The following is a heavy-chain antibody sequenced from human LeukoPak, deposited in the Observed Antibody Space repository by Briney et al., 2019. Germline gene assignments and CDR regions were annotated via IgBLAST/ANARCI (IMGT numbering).Heavy chain of an antibody. V-gene: IGHV3-23*01. CDR1: GFSFSGYV. J-gene: IGHJ4*02. CDR3: TCLDY. CDR2: VGTSGDNT. Sequence: GGSLRLSCAASGFSFSGYVMSWVRQAPGKGLEWVSAVGTSGDNTYYADSVKGRFTIARDNSRDTLSLQMNSLRAEDTGIYYFTCLDYWGQGTLVTVSS.